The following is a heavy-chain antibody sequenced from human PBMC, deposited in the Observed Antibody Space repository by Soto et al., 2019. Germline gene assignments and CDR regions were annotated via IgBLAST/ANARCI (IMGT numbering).Heavy chain of an antibody. CDR2: IYYSGST. CDR1: GGSISSSSYY. D-gene: IGHD3-22*01. Sequence: QLQLQESGPGLVKPSETLSRTCTVSGGSISSSSYYWGWIRQPPGKGLEWIGSIYYSGSTYYNPSLKSRVTLSVDTSKNQFSLKLSSVTAADTAVYYCASEYYYDSSGPASDAFDIWGQGTMVTVSS. V-gene: IGHV4-39*01. J-gene: IGHJ3*02. CDR3: ASEYYYDSSGPASDAFDI.